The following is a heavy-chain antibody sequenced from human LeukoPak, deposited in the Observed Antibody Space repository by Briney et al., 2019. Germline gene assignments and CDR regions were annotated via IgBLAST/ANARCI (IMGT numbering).Heavy chain of an antibody. CDR3: ASSPTHAEYFQH. Sequence: GASVKVSCKASGYTFTSYGISWVRQAPGQGLEWMGWISAYNGNTNYAQKLQGRVTITADESTSTAYMELSSLRSEDTAVYYCASSPTHAEYFQHWGQGTLVTVSS. V-gene: IGHV1-18*01. J-gene: IGHJ1*01. CDR1: GYTFTSYG. CDR2: ISAYNGNT.